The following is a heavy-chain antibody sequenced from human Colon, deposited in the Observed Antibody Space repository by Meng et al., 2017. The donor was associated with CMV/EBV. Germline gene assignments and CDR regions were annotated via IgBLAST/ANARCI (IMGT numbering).Heavy chain of an antibody. CDR1: GYNFDNYW. CDR2: MFPDDSPI. J-gene: IGHJ6*02. Sequence: KVSCKASGYNFDNYWIAWVRQMPGKGLEWMVIMFPDDSPIRYSPSFHGQVTISADTSIDTAYLQWSSLKASDTATYYCARLGYCTTSACAGANGYFYGMDVWGQGTTVTVSS. V-gene: IGHV5-51*01. D-gene: IGHD2-8*01. CDR3: ARLGYCTTSACAGANGYFYGMDV.